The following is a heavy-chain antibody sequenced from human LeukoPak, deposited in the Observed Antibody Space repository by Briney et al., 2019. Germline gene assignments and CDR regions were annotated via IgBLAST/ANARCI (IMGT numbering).Heavy chain of an antibody. V-gene: IGHV3-21*01. CDR1: GFTFSNAW. CDR2: ISSSSSYI. Sequence: KSGGSLRLSCAASGFTFSNAWMSWVRQAPGKGLEWVSSISSSSSYIYYADSVKGRFTISRDNAKNSLYLQMNSLRAEDTAVYYCARTSLGRDYWGQGTLVTVSS. D-gene: IGHD3/OR15-3a*01. J-gene: IGHJ4*02. CDR3: ARTSLGRDY.